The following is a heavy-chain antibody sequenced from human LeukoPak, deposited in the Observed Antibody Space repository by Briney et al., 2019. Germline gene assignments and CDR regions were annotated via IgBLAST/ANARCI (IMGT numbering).Heavy chain of an antibody. V-gene: IGHV4-59*01. J-gene: IGHJ4*02. CDR3: ARGNGWVCSSTSCYYRFDY. D-gene: IGHD2-2*01. Sequence: MSSETLSLTCTVSGGSISSYYWSWIRQPPGKGLEWIGCIYYSGSTNYNPSLKSRVTISVDTSKNQFSLKLSSVTAADTAVYYCARGNGWVCSSTSCYYRFDYWGPGTLVTVSS. CDR1: GGSISSYY. CDR2: IYYSGST.